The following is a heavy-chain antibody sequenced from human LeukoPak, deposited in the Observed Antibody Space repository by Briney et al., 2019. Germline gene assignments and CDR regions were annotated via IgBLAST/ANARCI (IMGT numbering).Heavy chain of an antibody. CDR2: IDKKDNFYAT. J-gene: IGHJ5*02. CDR3: TRDSGTYNWLDP. D-gene: IGHD1-26*01. V-gene: IGHV3-73*01. CDR1: GFTFSGSA. Sequence: GGSLRLSCAASGFTFSGSAIHRVRQSTGKGLEWVGHIDKKDNFYATTSAASVTGRFTISRDDSKNTAYLQMNSLKTEDTALYYCTRDSGTYNWLDPWGQGTLVTVSS.